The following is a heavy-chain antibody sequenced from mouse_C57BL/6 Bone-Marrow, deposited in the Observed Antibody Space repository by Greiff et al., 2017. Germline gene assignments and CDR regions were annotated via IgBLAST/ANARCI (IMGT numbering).Heavy chain of an antibody. V-gene: IGHV1-81*01. CDR2: IYPRSGNT. Sequence: VKLVESGAELARPGASVKLSCKASGYTFTSYGISWVKQRTGQGLEWIGEIYPRSGNTYYNEKFKGKATLTEDKSSSTAYMELRSLTSEDSAVYFCARGGLGRFAYWGQGTLVTVSA. CDR3: ARGGLGRFAY. D-gene: IGHD4-1*01. J-gene: IGHJ3*01. CDR1: GYTFTSYG.